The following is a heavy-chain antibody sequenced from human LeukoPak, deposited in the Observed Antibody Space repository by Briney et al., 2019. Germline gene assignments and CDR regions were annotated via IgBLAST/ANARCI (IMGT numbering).Heavy chain of an antibody. V-gene: IGHV4-30-4*01. Sequence: SQTLSLTCTVSGDSISNSDFYWSWIRQPPGKGLEWIGYIYYSGSTYYNPSLKSRVTISVDTSKNQFSLKLSSVTAADTAVYYCARGRLRAREGDAFDIWGQGTMVTVSS. J-gene: IGHJ3*02. CDR3: ARGRLRAREGDAFDI. CDR2: IYYSGST. CDR1: GDSISNSDFY. D-gene: IGHD5-12*01.